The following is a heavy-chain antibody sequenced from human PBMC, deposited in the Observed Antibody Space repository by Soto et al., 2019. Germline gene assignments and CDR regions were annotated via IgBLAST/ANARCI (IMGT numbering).Heavy chain of an antibody. D-gene: IGHD1-26*01. J-gene: IGHJ6*02. V-gene: IGHV1-69*06. CDR3: ARADSGSYYYGYHGMDV. Sequence: ASVKVSCKASGGTFSSYAISWVRQAPGQGLEWMGGIIPIFGTANYAQKFQGRVTITADKYTSTAYMELSSLRSEDTAVYYCARADSGSYYYGYHGMDVWGPGTTVTVFS. CDR2: IIPIFGTA. CDR1: GGTFSSYA.